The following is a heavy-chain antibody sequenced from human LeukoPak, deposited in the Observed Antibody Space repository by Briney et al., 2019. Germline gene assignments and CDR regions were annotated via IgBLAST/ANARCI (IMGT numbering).Heavy chain of an antibody. Sequence: ASVKVSCKASGYTFTGYYMHWVRQAPGQGLEWMGWMNPNSGNTGYAQKFQGRVTMTRNTSISTAYMELSSLRSGDTAVYYCARSSGYSSSWYGQGQDWFDPWGQGTLVTVSS. J-gene: IGHJ5*02. CDR2: MNPNSGNT. CDR1: GYTFTGYY. D-gene: IGHD6-13*01. CDR3: ARSSGYSSSWYGQGQDWFDP. V-gene: IGHV1-8*02.